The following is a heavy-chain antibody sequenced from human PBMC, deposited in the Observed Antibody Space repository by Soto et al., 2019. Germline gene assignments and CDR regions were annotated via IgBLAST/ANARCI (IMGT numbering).Heavy chain of an antibody. J-gene: IGHJ5*02. CDR2: IRNPGYGGTT. CDR3: VRGSFGYYGP. Sequence: GGSLRLSCTTSGFSFGDYAMTWVRQAPGKGLEWVGFIRNPGYGGTTEYATSVKGRFIISREDSMSSAYLQMNSLKVDDSAVYYCVRGSFGYYGPWGQGTLVTVSS. D-gene: IGHD3-22*01. V-gene: IGHV3-49*04. CDR1: GFSFGDYA.